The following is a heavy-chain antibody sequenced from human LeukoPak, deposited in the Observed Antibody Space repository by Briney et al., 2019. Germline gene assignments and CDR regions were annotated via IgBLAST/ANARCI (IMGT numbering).Heavy chain of an antibody. J-gene: IGHJ4*02. D-gene: IGHD3-22*01. CDR2: IIPIFGTA. CDR1: GGTFSSYA. Sequence: SVKVSCKASGGTFSSYAISWVRQAPGQGLEWMGGIIPIFGTANYAQKFQGRVTITADESTSTAYMELSSLRSEDTAVYYCARVGYYYDSSGYRYWGQGTLVTVSS. V-gene: IGHV1-69*01. CDR3: ARVGYYYDSSGYRY.